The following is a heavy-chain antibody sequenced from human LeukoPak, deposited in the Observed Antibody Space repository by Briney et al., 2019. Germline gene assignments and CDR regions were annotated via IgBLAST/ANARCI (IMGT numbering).Heavy chain of an antibody. CDR2: ITYDGNHQ. V-gene: IGHV3-30*04. J-gene: IGHJ4*02. CDR3: ARSHYGGSYDMFDF. Sequence: SGSSLRLSCAASGFTFSAYALHWVRQAPGKGLEWVAVITYDGNHQYYADSVKGRFSISRDNSNHTVHLQMDSLRAEDTASYYCARSHYGGSYDMFDFWGQGTPVIVSS. CDR1: GFTFSAYA. D-gene: IGHD4/OR15-4a*01.